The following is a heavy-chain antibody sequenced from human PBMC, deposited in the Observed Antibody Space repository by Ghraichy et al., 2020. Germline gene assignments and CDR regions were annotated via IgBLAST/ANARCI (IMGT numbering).Heavy chain of an antibody. CDR2: ISTSSVHI. Sequence: GSLRLSCAASGFTFSTYSMNWVRQAPGKGLEWVSYISTSSVHIYYADSVKGRFTVSRDNAKNSLYLQMHSLRDEDTAVYYCARDLYGSGSYYDLWGQGTLVTVSS. CDR3: ARDLYGSGSYYDL. J-gene: IGHJ5*02. D-gene: IGHD3-10*01. V-gene: IGHV3-48*02. CDR1: GFTFSTYS.